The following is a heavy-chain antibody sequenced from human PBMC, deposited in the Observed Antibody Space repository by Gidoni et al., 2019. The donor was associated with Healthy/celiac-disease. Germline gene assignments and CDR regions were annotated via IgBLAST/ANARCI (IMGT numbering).Heavy chain of an antibody. V-gene: IGHV3-48*03. Sequence: EVQLVASGGGLVQPGGSLSFSCAASGFTFRSYEMNWVRQAPGKGLEWVSYISSSGSTIYYADSVKGRFTISRDNAKNSLYLQMNSLRAEDTAVYYCARDLSGGRGGAFDIWGQGTMVTVSS. D-gene: IGHD6-19*01. CDR2: ISSSGSTI. J-gene: IGHJ3*02. CDR1: GFTFRSYE. CDR3: ARDLSGGRGGAFDI.